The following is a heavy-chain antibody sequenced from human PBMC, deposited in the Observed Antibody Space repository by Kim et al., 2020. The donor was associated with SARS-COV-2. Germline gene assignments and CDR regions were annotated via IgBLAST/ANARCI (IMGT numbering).Heavy chain of an antibody. CDR3: AAYGGHDY. D-gene: IGHD4-17*01. CDR2: IKTKTDGGTT. V-gene: IGHV3-15*01. Sequence: GGSLRLSCVASGFTFTDAWMNWVRQAPGKGVEWVGHIKTKTDGGTTEYAAPVKDRFTISRDDSKNTVSLQMNSLKAEDTAVYYCAAYGGHDYWGQGTLVTVSS. CDR1: GFTFTDAW. J-gene: IGHJ4*02.